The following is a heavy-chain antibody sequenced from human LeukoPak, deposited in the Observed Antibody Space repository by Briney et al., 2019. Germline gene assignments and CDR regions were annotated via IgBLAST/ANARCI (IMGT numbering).Heavy chain of an antibody. V-gene: IGHV1-18*01. J-gene: IGHJ4*02. CDR1: GYTFTSYG. CDR3: ARDFSTGLLDY. Sequence: ASVKVSCTASGYTFTSYGISWVRQAPGQGLEWMGWISAYNGNTNYAQKLQGRVTMTTDTSTSTAYMELRSLRSEDTAVYYCARDFSTGLLDYWGQGTLVTVSS. CDR2: ISAYNGNT. D-gene: IGHD2/OR15-2a*01.